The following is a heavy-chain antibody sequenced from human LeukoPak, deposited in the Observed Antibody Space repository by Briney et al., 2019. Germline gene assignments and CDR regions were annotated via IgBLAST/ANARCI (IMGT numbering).Heavy chain of an antibody. V-gene: IGHV3-21*01. J-gene: IGHJ6*03. D-gene: IGHD1-26*01. Sequence: GGSLRLSCAASGFTFSTYSLNWVRQAPGKGLEWVSSISSSSDYIYYADSVKGRLTISRDNAKNSLYLQMNSLRAEDTAVYYCAKGYGWEASYYYYYMDVWGKGTTVTISS. CDR3: AKGYGWEASYYYYYMDV. CDR1: GFTFSTYS. CDR2: ISSSSDYI.